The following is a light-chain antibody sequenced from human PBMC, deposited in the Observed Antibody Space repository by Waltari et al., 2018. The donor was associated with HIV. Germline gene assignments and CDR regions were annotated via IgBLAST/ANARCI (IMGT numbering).Light chain of an antibody. V-gene: IGLV2-14*01. CDR2: EVS. J-gene: IGLJ3*02. CDR3: TSYTRSSTWV. CDR1: SSDVGAYNY. Sequence: QSALTQPASVSGSPGQSITISCTGTSSDVGAYNYVSWYQQHPGKAPKLMIYEVSERPSGVSNRFSGSKSGNTASLTISGPQAEDEANYYCTSYTRSSTWVFGGGTKLTVL.